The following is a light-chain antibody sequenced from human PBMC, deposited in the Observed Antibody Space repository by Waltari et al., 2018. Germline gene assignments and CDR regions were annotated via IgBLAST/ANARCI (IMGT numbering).Light chain of an antibody. CDR3: LLYYSGAWV. V-gene: IGLV7-46*01. J-gene: IGLJ3*02. CDR2: DTN. CDR1: TGAVPSGPF. Sequence: QAVVTQEPSLTVSPGGTVTLTCGPSTGAVPSGPFSYWFQLNPCQAPRTLIYDTNNKHSWTPARFSGSLLGGKAALTLSGAQPEDEAEYYCLLYYSGAWVFGGGTKVTVL.